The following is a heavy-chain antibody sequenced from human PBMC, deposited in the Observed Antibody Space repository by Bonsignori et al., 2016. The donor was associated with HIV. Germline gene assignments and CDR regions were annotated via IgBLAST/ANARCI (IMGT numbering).Heavy chain of an antibody. V-gene: IGHV3-21*01. Sequence: GGSLRLSCAASGFTFSSYSMNWVRQAPGKGLEWVSSISSSSSYIFYADSVKGRITISRDNAKNSLYLQMNSLRAEDMAVYYCARIVGATMGFYYMDVWGKGTTVTVSS. CDR1: GFTFSSYS. CDR3: ARIVGATMGFYYMDV. D-gene: IGHD1-26*01. CDR2: ISSSSSYI. J-gene: IGHJ6*03.